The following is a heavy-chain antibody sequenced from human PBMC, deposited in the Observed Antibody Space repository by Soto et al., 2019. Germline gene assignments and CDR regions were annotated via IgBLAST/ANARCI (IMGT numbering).Heavy chain of an antibody. CDR1: GGGNLRDYR. J-gene: IGHJ1*01. CDR3: VRGGDGYHFRAFF. Sequence: SVKVSCKASGGGNLRDYRTTWVRRAPGQGLEWMGGIIPKLGSANYAQNFQGRVTVTADESTNTVYMELRSLRSDDTAVYYFVRGGDGYHFRAFFWGQGSQVPGSA. CDR2: IIPKLGSA. D-gene: IGHD2-21*01. V-gene: IGHV1-69*13.